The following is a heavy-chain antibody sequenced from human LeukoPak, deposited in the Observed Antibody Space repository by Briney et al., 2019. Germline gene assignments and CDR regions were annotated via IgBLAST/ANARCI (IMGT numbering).Heavy chain of an antibody. D-gene: IGHD4-17*01. J-gene: IGHJ4*02. CDR2: IYSSEST. V-gene: IGHV4-59*01. Sequence: SETLSLTCTVSGGSISSYYWSWIRQPPGKGLEWIGYIYSSESTNYNPSLKSRVTISVDTSKNQFSLKLRSVTAADTAVYYCARTTVTTVDYWGQGTLVTVSS. CDR1: GGSISSYY. CDR3: ARTTVTTVDY.